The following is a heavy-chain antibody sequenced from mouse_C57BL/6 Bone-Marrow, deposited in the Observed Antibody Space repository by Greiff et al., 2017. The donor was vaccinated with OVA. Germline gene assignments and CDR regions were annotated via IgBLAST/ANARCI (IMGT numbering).Heavy chain of an antibody. CDR3: AREGLRRGFAY. Sequence: QVQLQQSGAELVRPGTSVKVSCKASGYAFTNYLIEWVKQRPGQGLEWIGVINPGSGGTNYNEKFKGKATLTADKSSSTAYMHLSSLTSEDSAVYFCAREGLRRGFAYWGQGTLVTVSA. CDR1: GYAFTNYL. J-gene: IGHJ3*01. V-gene: IGHV1-54*01. CDR2: INPGSGGT. D-gene: IGHD2-4*01.